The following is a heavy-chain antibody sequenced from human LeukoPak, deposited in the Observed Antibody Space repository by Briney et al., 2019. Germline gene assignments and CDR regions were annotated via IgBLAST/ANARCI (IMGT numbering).Heavy chain of an antibody. V-gene: IGHV3-23*01. J-gene: IGHJ4*02. D-gene: IGHD3-22*01. Sequence: GGSLGDSCAASGFTFSSYAMHWVRQAPGKGLEWVSGIRGSGGDTYYADSVKGRFTISRDNPKNTLYLQMDSLRAEDTAVYFCAKHSGYNGNSPFDYWGQGTLVTVSS. CDR1: GFTFSSYA. CDR2: IRGSGGDT. CDR3: AKHSGYNGNSPFDY.